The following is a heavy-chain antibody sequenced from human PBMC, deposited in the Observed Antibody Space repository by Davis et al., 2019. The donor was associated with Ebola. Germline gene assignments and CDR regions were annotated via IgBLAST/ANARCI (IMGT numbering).Heavy chain of an antibody. D-gene: IGHD6-13*01. CDR1: GYTFTGYY. CDR3: ASGAAGYNWFDP. CDR2: INPNSGGT. Sequence: ASVKVSCKASGYTFTGYYMHWVRQAPGQGLEWMGRINPNSGGTNYAQKLQGRVTMTTDTSTSTAYMELRSLRSDDTAVYYCASGAAGYNWFDPWGQGTLVTVSS. V-gene: IGHV1-2*06. J-gene: IGHJ5*02.